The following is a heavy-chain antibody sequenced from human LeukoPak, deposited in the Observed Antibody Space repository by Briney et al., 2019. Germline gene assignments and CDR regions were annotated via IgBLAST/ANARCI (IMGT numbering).Heavy chain of an antibody. CDR2: IYYSGST. CDR3: ARDHSVGYDFWSGYSLSGMDV. CDR1: GGSISSGGYS. J-gene: IGHJ6*02. V-gene: IGHV4-31*03. Sequence: SETLSLTCTVSGGSISSGGYSWSWIRQHPGKGLEWIGYIYYSGSTYYNPSLKSRVTISVDTSKNQFSLKLSSVTAADTAVYYCARDHSVGYDFWSGYSLSGMDVWGQGTTVTVSS. D-gene: IGHD3-3*01.